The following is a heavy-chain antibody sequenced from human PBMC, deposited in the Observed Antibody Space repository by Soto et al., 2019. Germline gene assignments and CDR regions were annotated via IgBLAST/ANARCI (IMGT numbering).Heavy chain of an antibody. CDR3: ARGPPFDYYDSSYFDY. D-gene: IGHD3-22*01. CDR1: GGSISSGDYY. V-gene: IGHV4-30-4*01. Sequence: SETLSLTCTVSGGSISSGDYYWSWIRQPPGKGLEWIGYIYYSGSTYYNPSLKSRVTISVDTSKNQFSLKLSSVTAADTAVYYCARGPPFDYYDSSYFDYWGQGTLVTVSS. J-gene: IGHJ4*02. CDR2: IYYSGST.